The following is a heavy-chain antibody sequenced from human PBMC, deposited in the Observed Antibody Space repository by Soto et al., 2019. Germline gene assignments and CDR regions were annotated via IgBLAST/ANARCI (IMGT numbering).Heavy chain of an antibody. Sequence: GGSLRLSCAASGFTFSSYSMNWVRQAPGKGLEWVSYISSSSSTIYYADSVKGRFTISRDNAKNSLYLQMNSLRAEDTAVYYCARDQSYGDETYYFDYWGQGTLVTVSS. CDR2: ISSSSSTI. CDR1: GFTFSSYS. V-gene: IGHV3-48*01. J-gene: IGHJ4*02. D-gene: IGHD4-17*01. CDR3: ARDQSYGDETYYFDY.